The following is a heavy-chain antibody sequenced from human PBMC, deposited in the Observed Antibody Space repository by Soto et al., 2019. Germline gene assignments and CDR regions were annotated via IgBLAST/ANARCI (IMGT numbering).Heavy chain of an antibody. V-gene: IGHV1-69*13. CDR1: GGTFSSYA. D-gene: IGHD5-12*01. Sequence: ASVKVSCKASGGTFSSYAISWVRQAPGQGLEWMGGIIPIFGTANYAQKFQGRVTITADESTSTAYMELSSLRSEDTAVYYCARVTEATIPYYYYYGMDVWGQGTTVTVSS. CDR2: IIPIFGTA. J-gene: IGHJ6*02. CDR3: ARVTEATIPYYYYYGMDV.